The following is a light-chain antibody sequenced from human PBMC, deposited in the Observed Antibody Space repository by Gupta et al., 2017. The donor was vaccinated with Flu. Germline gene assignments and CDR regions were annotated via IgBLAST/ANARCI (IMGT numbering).Light chain of an antibody. CDR1: QGISSW. V-gene: IGKV1-12*01. J-gene: IGKJ4*01. Sequence: DIQMTQSPSSVSASLGDRVTITCRASQGISSWLAWYQQKPGKAPNLLIYAASTLESGVPSRFSGSGSGTDFTLTISSLQAEDVATYYCQQANSSPHTFGGGTKVEIK. CDR2: AAS. CDR3: QQANSSPHT.